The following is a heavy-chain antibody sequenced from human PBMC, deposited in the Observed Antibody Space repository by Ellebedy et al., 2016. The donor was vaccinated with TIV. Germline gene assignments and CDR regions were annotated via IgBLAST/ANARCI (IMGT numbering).Heavy chain of an antibody. Sequence: SETLSLXCAVYGGSFSGYYWSWIRQPPGKGLEWIGEINHSGSTNYNPSLKSRVTMSVDTSKNQFSLKLSSVTAADTAVYYCANTGYSSGWYRDAFDIWGQGTMVTVSS. CDR3: ANTGYSSGWYRDAFDI. J-gene: IGHJ3*02. CDR2: INHSGST. CDR1: GGSFSGYY. D-gene: IGHD6-19*01. V-gene: IGHV4-34*01.